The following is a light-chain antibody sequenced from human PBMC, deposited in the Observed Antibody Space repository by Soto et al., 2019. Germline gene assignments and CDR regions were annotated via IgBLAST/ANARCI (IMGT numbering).Light chain of an antibody. CDR3: QQYGSSPRT. Sequence: EIVLTQSPGTLSLSPGERATLSCRASQSVGSSYLAWYQQKPGQAPRLLIYGASSRATGIPDRFSGSGSGTDFTHTISRLEPEDFAVYYCQQYGSSPRTFGQGTKVEIK. J-gene: IGKJ1*01. CDR1: QSVGSSY. V-gene: IGKV3-20*01. CDR2: GAS.